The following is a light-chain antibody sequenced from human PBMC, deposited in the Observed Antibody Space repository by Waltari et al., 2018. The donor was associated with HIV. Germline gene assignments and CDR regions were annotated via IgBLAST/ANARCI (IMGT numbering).Light chain of an antibody. CDR3: QHYNTYPWT. J-gene: IGKJ1*01. CDR1: QSISSW. Sequence: DIQMTQSPSTLSASVGDRVTITCRASQSISSWLAWYQQKPGKAPKLLIYKASSLETGVPSRFSSSGSGTEFTLTISSLQPDDCATYYCQHYNTYPWTFGQGTKVEIK. V-gene: IGKV1-5*03. CDR2: KAS.